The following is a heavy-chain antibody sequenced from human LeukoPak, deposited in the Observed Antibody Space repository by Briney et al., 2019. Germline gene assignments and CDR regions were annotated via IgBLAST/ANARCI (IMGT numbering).Heavy chain of an antibody. Sequence: GASVKVSCKASGYTFTCYDINWVRQATGQGLEWMGLMNPNSGNTGYAQKFQGRVTITTNTSISTAYMELCRLRSDETAVYYCTRGPVGATPNDYWGQGTLVTVSS. V-gene: IGHV1-8*03. CDR2: MNPNSGNT. D-gene: IGHD1-26*01. J-gene: IGHJ4*02. CDR3: TRGPVGATPNDY. CDR1: GYTFTCYD.